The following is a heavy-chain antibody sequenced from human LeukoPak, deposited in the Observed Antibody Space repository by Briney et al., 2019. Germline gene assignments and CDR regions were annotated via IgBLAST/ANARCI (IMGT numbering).Heavy chain of an antibody. Sequence: GGSLRLSCAASGFTFSSYGMHWVRQAPGKGLEWVAFIRYDGSNKYYADSVKGRFTISRDNSKNTLYLQMNSLRAEDTAVYYCAKDPYDSSGYSRCDYWGQGTVVTVSS. D-gene: IGHD3-22*01. CDR3: AKDPYDSSGYSRCDY. CDR1: GFTFSSYG. V-gene: IGHV3-30*02. CDR2: IRYDGSNK. J-gene: IGHJ4*02.